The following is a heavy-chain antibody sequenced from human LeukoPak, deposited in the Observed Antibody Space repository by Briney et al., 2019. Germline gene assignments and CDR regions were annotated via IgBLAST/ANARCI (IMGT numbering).Heavy chain of an antibody. D-gene: IGHD3-10*01. J-gene: IGHJ4*02. V-gene: IGHV4-34*01. CDR1: GGSFSGYY. CDR2: INHSGST. CDR3: ARGRLLWFGELGFDY. Sequence: SETLSLTCAVYGGSFSGYYWSWIRQPPGKGLEWIGEINHSGSTNYNPSLKSRVTISVDTSKNQFSLKLSSVTAADTAVCYCARGRLLWFGELGFDYWGQGTLVTVSS.